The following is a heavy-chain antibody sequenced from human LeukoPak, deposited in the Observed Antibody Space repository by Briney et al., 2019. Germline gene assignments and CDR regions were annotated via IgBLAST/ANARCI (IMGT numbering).Heavy chain of an antibody. D-gene: IGHD4-17*01. CDR3: ARGTTVTTSYYFDY. Sequence: ASVKVSCKASGYTFTSYDINWVRQATGQGLEWMGWMNPNSGNTGYAQKFQGRVTMTRDTSTSTVYMELSSLRSEDTAVYYCARGTTVTTSYYFDYWGQGTLVTVSS. CDR1: GYTFTSYD. V-gene: IGHV1-8*01. CDR2: MNPNSGNT. J-gene: IGHJ4*02.